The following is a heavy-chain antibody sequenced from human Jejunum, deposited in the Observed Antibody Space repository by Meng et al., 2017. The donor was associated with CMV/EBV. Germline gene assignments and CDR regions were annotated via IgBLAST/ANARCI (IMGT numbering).Heavy chain of an antibody. V-gene: IGHV3-7*01. Sequence: SGFTFSKHWLSWVRQAPGKGLEWVANIKQDGSQKYYVDSVKGRFTISRDNAKTSLYLQMNSLTAEDTALYYCAKDIGASGFFYFDYWGQGTLVTVSS. D-gene: IGHD6-13*01. CDR3: AKDIGASGFFYFDY. CDR1: GFTFSKHW. J-gene: IGHJ4*02. CDR2: IKQDGSQK.